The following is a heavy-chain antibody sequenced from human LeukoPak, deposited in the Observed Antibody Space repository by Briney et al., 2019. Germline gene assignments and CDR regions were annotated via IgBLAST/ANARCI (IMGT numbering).Heavy chain of an antibody. D-gene: IGHD3-3*01. CDR1: GGSFSGYY. J-gene: IGHJ3*02. CDR3: ARGVGLRSDFDI. V-gene: IGHV4-34*01. Sequence: SETLSLTCAVYGGSFSGYYWRWIRQPPGKGLEWIGEINHSGRTNYNPSLKSRVTISVDTSKNQFSLKVSSVTAADAAVYYCARGVGLRSDFDIWGQGTMVTVSS. CDR2: INHSGRT.